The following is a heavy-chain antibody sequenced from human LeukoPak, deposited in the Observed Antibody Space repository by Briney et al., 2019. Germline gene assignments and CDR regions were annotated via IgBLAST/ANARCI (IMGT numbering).Heavy chain of an antibody. CDR1: GFTFSNYW. Sequence: GGSLRLSCAASGFTFSNYWMSWVRQAPGKGLEWVANVNQPANSQNTVDSVKGRFTISRDNAQNSLFLQMNSLRAEDTAVYYCVRDFGYSYGLDYWGQGTLVTVSS. CDR3: VRDFGYSYGLDY. CDR2: VNQPANSQ. D-gene: IGHD5-18*01. J-gene: IGHJ4*02. V-gene: IGHV3-7*03.